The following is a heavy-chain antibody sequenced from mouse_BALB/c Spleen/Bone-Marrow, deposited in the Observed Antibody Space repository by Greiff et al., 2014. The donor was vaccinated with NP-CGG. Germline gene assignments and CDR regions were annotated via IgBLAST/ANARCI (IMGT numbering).Heavy chain of an antibody. CDR3: ARQRDYDYVDY. J-gene: IGHJ2*01. CDR2: ISSGGSYT. D-gene: IGHD2-4*01. V-gene: IGHV5-6*02. CDR1: GFTFSNYG. Sequence: DVMLVESGGDLVKPGGSLKLSCAASGFTFSNYGMSWVRQTPDKRLEWVATISSGGSYTYYPDSLKGRFTISRDNAKNTLYLQMSSLKSEDTAMYYCARQRDYDYVDYWGQGTTLTVSS.